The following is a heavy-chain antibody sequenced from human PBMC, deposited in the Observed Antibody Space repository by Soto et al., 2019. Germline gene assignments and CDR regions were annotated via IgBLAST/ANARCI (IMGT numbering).Heavy chain of an antibody. Sequence: SETLSLTCTVSGGPISGYYWSWIRQPPGKGLEWIGYIYYSGSTSYNPSLKSRLTISVDTSKNQFSLTLTSVTAADTAVYYCARQCRGVTCHWFVPWGQGTLVTVSS. CDR3: ARQCRGVTCHWFVP. V-gene: IGHV4-59*08. J-gene: IGHJ5*02. CDR1: GGPISGYY. CDR2: IYYSGST. D-gene: IGHD2-15*01.